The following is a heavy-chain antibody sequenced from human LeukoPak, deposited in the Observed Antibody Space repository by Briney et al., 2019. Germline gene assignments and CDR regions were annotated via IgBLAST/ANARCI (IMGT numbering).Heavy chain of an antibody. J-gene: IGHJ2*01. Sequence: SETLSLTCAVYGGSFSSYYWSWIRQPPGKGLEWIGEINHSGSTNYNPSLKSRVTISVDTSKNQFSLKLSSVTAADTAVYYCARGATTVTTDGVVQGYWYFDLWGRGTLVTVSS. CDR1: GGSFSSYY. CDR3: ARGATTVTTDGVVQGYWYFDL. V-gene: IGHV4-34*01. D-gene: IGHD4-17*01. CDR2: INHSGST.